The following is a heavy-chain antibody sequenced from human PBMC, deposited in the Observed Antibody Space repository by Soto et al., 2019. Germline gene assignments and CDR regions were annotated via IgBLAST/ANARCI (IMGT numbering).Heavy chain of an antibody. CDR1: GFTFGSYA. CDR3: ASGGYEEDYYYYMDV. J-gene: IGHJ6*03. D-gene: IGHD5-12*01. V-gene: IGHV3-23*01. CDR2: ISGSGGST. Sequence: GGSLRLSCAASGFTFGSYAMSWVRQAPGKGLEWVSAISGSGGSTYYADSLKGRFIISRDISKNTLYLQINSLRAEDTALYYCASGGYEEDYYYYMDVWGKGTTVTVSS.